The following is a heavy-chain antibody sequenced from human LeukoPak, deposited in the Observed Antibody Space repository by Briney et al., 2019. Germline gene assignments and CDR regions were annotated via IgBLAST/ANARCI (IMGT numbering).Heavy chain of an antibody. J-gene: IGHJ3*02. D-gene: IGHD4-11*01. V-gene: IGHV3-21*01. CDR1: GFTFSSYS. CDR3: ARMGEVTAFDI. Sequence: GGSLRLSCAASGFTFSSYSMNWVRQAPGKGLEWVSSISSSSYIYYADSVKGRFTISRDNAKNSLYLQMNSLRAEDTAVYYCARMGEVTAFDIWGQGTMITVSS. CDR2: ISSSSYI.